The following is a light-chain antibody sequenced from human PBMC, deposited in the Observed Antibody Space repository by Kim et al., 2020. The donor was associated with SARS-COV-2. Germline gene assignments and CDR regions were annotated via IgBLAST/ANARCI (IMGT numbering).Light chain of an antibody. J-gene: IGKJ3*01. CDR2: DES. CDR1: QSVSTY. CDR3: QQYSSWPLT. V-gene: IGKV3-11*01. Sequence: EIVLTQSPATLSLSPGERATLSCRASQSVSTYLAWYQQQPGQAPRLLIFDESKRTTDIPAGIISSGCGTESTLIISSLVHEDFAVYYCQQYSSWPLTFGRGTKVDIK.